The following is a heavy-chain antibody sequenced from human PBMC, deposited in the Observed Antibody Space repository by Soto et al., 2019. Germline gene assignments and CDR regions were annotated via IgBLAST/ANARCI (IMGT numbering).Heavy chain of an antibody. V-gene: IGHV1-69*13. Sequence: ASVKVSCKASGGTFSSYAISWVRQAPGQGLEWMGGIIPIFGTANYAQKFQGRVTITADESTSTAYIELSSLRSEDTAVYYCARDPIEIVVVPAATHYYYYGMDVWRQGTTVTVSS. CDR2: IIPIFGTA. D-gene: IGHD2-2*01. CDR3: ARDPIEIVVVPAATHYYYYGMDV. CDR1: GGTFSSYA. J-gene: IGHJ6*02.